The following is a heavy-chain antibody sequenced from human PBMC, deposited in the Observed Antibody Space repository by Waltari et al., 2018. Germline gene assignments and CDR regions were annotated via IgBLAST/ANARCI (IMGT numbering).Heavy chain of an antibody. J-gene: IGHJ4*02. V-gene: IGHV4-4*09. CDR2: IYTSGST. CDR1: GGSISSYY. CDR3: ARGRYSSSSIPFDY. D-gene: IGHD6-6*01. Sequence: QVQLQESGPGLVKPSETLSLTCTVSGGSISSYYWSWIRQPPGKGLEWIGYIYTSGSTNYNPSRKSRVTISVDTSKNQFSLKLSSVTAADTAVYYCARGRYSSSSIPFDYWGQGTLVTVSS.